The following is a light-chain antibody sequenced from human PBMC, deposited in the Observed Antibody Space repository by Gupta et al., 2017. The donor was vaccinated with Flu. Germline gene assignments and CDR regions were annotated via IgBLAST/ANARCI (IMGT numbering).Light chain of an antibody. CDR1: SSNIGAGYD. V-gene: IGLV1-40*01. J-gene: IGLJ3*02. Sequence: QSVLTQPLSLSGAPGQRVTLSCTGSSSNIGAGYDVHWYQQLPGTAPKLIIYGISNRPSGVPDRFSGSKSGTSASLAITGLQAEDEADYYCQSYDSSLSGWVFGGGTKLTVL. CDR3: QSYDSSLSGWV. CDR2: GIS.